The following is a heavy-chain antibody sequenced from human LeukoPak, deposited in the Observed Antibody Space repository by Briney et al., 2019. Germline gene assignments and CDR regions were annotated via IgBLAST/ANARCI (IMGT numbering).Heavy chain of an antibody. D-gene: IGHD3-22*01. CDR1: GGSISSHY. CDR3: ARAHYYDSSGYYPRYYYYYMDV. Sequence: SETLFLTCTVSGGSISSHYWSWIRQPPGKGLEWIGYIYYSGSTNYNPSLKSRVTISVDTSKNQFSLKLSSVTAADTAVYYCARAHYYDSSGYYPRYYYYYMDVWGKGTTVTVSS. J-gene: IGHJ6*03. V-gene: IGHV4-59*11. CDR2: IYYSGST.